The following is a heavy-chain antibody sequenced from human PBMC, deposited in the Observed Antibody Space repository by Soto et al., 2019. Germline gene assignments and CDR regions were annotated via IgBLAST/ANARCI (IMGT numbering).Heavy chain of an antibody. J-gene: IGHJ4*02. V-gene: IGHV3-21*01. CDR2: ISSTTNYI. CDR3: ARESEDLTSNFDY. Sequence: PGGSLRLSCAASGFTFTRYSMNWVRQAPGKGLEWVSSISSTTNYISYADSMKGRFTVSXXXAXXSXXLXXNXXSAXDTAVYYCARESEDLTSNFDYWGQGTLDTVSS. CDR1: GFTFTRYS.